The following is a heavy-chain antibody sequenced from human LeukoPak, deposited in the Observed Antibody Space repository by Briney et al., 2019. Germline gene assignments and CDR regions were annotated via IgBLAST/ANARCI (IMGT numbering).Heavy chain of an antibody. Sequence: PGGSLRLSCAASGFTFSSYGMHWVRQAPGKGLEWVAVISYDGSNKYYADSVKGRFTISRDNSKNTLYLQMNSLRAEDTAVYYCAKDPQYSSGWDNWFDPWGQGTLVTVSS. CDR1: GFTFSSYG. CDR3: AKDPQYSSGWDNWFDP. V-gene: IGHV3-33*05. D-gene: IGHD6-19*01. CDR2: ISYDGSNK. J-gene: IGHJ5*02.